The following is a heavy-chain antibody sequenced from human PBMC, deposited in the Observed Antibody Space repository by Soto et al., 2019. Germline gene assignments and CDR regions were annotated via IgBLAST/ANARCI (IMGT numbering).Heavy chain of an antibody. D-gene: IGHD4-4*01. Sequence: SVKVSCKASGVTFSSYAISWVRQAPGQVLEWMGGIIPIFGTANYAQKFQGRVTITADESTRTAYMELSSLRSEDTAVYYCAREVKYSNYGNFDYWRKGTLVTV. CDR3: AREVKYSNYGNFDY. V-gene: IGHV1-69*13. CDR2: IIPIFGTA. J-gene: IGHJ4*02. CDR1: GVTFSSYA.